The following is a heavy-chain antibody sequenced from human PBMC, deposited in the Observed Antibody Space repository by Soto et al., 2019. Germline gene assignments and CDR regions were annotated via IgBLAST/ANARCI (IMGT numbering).Heavy chain of an antibody. V-gene: IGHV4-34*01. J-gene: IGHJ4*02. CDR1: GGSFSGYY. CDR3: ARGRQQLEDFDY. Sequence: SETLSLTCAVXGGSFSGYYWSWIRQPPGKGLEWIGEINHSGSTNYNPSLKSRVTISVDTSKNQFSLKLSSVTAADTAVYYCARGRQQLEDFDYWGQGTPVTVSA. D-gene: IGHD6-13*01. CDR2: INHSGST.